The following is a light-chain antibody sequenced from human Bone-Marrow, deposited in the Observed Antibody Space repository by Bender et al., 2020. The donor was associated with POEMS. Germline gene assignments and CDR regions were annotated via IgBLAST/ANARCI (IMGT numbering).Light chain of an antibody. CDR1: SSDVGSHNL. J-gene: IGLJ1*01. Sequence: QSALTQPASVSGSPGQSITISCTGTSSDVGSHNLVSWYRQHPGKAPQLIYNVNNRPSGVSDRFSGSKSDNTASLTISGLQPEDEADYYCSSYSSNREVFGTGTKVTVL. CDR2: NVN. V-gene: IGLV2-14*02. CDR3: SSYSSNREV.